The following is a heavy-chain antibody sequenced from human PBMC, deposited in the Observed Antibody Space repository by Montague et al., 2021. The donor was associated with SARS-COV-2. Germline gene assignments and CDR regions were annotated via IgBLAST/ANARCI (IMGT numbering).Heavy chain of an antibody. CDR1: GGSITGYY. Sequence: ETLSLTCTVSGGSITGYYWRWLRLSPGKGLDWIAYIYDGGAVNYNPSLGSRVPISRGISKNQLSFKMNSVTAAATAVNYCVRDRPYGGPRGAYDIWGQGTVVTVSS. J-gene: IGHJ3*02. CDR2: IYDGGAV. D-gene: IGHD4-23*01. CDR3: VRDRPYGGPRGAYDI. V-gene: IGHV4-59*01.